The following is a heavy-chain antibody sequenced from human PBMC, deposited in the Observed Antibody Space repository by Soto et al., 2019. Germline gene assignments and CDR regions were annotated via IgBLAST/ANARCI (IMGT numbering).Heavy chain of an antibody. CDR3: STDIGIYGLDI. V-gene: IGHV3-15*02. Sequence: EVQLVESGGAFVQPGGSLRLSCVASRFSFTNAWMSWVRQAPGKGPEWVGRIKSKTDGGTADYAAPVKGRFTISRDDSQNTLYLHMDSLKPEDTARYHCSTDIGIYGLDIWGQGTTVTGSS. CDR1: RFSFTNAW. D-gene: IGHD1-26*01. J-gene: IGHJ6*02. CDR2: IKSKTDGGTA.